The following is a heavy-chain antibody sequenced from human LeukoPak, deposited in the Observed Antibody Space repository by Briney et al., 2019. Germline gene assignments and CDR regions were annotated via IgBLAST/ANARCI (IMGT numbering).Heavy chain of an antibody. Sequence: PGGSLRLSCAASGFTFDDYAMHWVRQAPGKGLEWVSGISWNSGSIGYADSVKGRFTISRDNAKNSLYLQMNSLRAENTAVYYCARAQADYYYAYWGQGTLVTVSS. D-gene: IGHD5-12*01. CDR1: GFTFDDYA. J-gene: IGHJ4*02. CDR2: ISWNSGSI. V-gene: IGHV3-9*01. CDR3: ARAQADYYYAY.